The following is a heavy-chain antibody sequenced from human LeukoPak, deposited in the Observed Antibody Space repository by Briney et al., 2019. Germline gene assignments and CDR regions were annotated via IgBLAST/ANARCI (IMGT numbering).Heavy chain of an antibody. J-gene: IGHJ3*01. Sequence: PSETLSLTCTVSGGSISSYYWGWIRQPPGKGLEWIGSIYYSGSTYYNPSLKSRVTISVDTSKNQFSLKLSSVTAADTAVYYCASGAVLRFLAIDWGQGTMVNVSS. CDR3: ASGAVLRFLAID. D-gene: IGHD3-3*01. CDR2: IYYSGST. CDR1: GGSISSYY. V-gene: IGHV4-39*01.